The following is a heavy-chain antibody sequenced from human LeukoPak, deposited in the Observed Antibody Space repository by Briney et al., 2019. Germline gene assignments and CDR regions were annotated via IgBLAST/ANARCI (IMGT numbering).Heavy chain of an antibody. CDR3: AKYETSAFDI. D-gene: IGHD3-16*01. V-gene: IGHV3-23*01. Sequence: GGSLRLSCAASGFTFSSYDMSWVCQAPGKGLEWVSGISRSGGSTYYADSVKGRFTISRDNSKNTLYLQMNSLRAEDTAIYYCAKYETSAFDIWGQGTMVTVSS. CDR2: ISRSGGST. J-gene: IGHJ3*02. CDR1: GFTFSSYD.